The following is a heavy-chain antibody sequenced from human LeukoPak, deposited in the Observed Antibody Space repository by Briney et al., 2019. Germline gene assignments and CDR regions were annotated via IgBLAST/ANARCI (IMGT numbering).Heavy chain of an antibody. J-gene: IGHJ4*02. D-gene: IGHD5-12*01. V-gene: IGHV4-30-4*08. CDR2: IYYSGST. CDR3: ARDGLSGYVYDY. CDR1: GGSISSGDYY. Sequence: SETLSLTCTVSGGSISSGDYYWSWIRQPPGKGLEWIGYIYYSGSTYYNPSLKSRVTISVDTSKNRFSLKLSSVTAADTAVYYCARDGLSGYVYDYWGQGTLVTVSS.